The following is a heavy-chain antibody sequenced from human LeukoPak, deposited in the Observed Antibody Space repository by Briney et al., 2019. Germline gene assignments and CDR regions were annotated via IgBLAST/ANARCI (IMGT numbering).Heavy chain of an antibody. CDR2: IYYSGST. V-gene: IGHV4-39*01. CDR1: GGSISSSSYY. Sequence: SETLSLTCTVSGGSISSSSYYWGWIRQPPGKGLEWIGSIYYSGSTYYNPSLKSRVTISVDTSKNQFSLKLSSVTAADTAVYYCARHQITINPFHLYHFDYWGQGTLVTVSS. J-gene: IGHJ4*02. CDR3: ARHQITINPFHLYHFDY. D-gene: IGHD3-10*01.